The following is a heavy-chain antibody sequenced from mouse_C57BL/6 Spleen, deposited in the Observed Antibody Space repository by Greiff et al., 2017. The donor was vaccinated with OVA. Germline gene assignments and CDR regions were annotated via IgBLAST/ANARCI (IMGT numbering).Heavy chain of an antibody. CDR1: GYTFTDYN. CDR2: INPNNGGT. D-gene: IGHD1-1*01. Sequence: DVQLQESGPELVKPGASVKMSCKASGYTFTDYNMHWVKQSHGKSLEWIGYINPNNGGTSYNQKFKGKATLTVNKSSSTAYMELRSLTSEDSAVYYCARAYYYGSSPYAMDYWGQGTSVTVSS. V-gene: IGHV1-22*01. J-gene: IGHJ4*01. CDR3: ARAYYYGSSPYAMDY.